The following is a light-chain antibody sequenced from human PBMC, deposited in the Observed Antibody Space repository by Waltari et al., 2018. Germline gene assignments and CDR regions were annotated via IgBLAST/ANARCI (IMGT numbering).Light chain of an antibody. V-gene: IGKV3-20*01. CDR1: QSVSSNY. Sequence: EIVLTQSPGTLSLSPGEIATLSCRASQSVSSNYLAWYHQKAGQTPRLLIYGASSRATGIPDRFSGSGSGTDFTLTISRLEPEDFAVYYCQQYGSSPYTFGQGTKLEIK. J-gene: IGKJ2*01. CDR3: QQYGSSPYT. CDR2: GAS.